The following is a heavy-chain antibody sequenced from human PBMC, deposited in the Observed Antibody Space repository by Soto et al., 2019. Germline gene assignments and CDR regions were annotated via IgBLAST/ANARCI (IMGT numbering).Heavy chain of an antibody. CDR3: ATKFCGGDCYSLSFDC. D-gene: IGHD2-21*02. Sequence: ASVKASCKVSGYTLTELSMHWVRQAPGKGLEWMGGFDPEDGETIYAQKFQGRVTMTEDTSTDTAYMELSSLRSEDTAVYYCATKFCGGDCYSLSFDCWGQGTMVTVSS. CDR1: GYTLTELS. J-gene: IGHJ4*02. CDR2: FDPEDGET. V-gene: IGHV1-24*01.